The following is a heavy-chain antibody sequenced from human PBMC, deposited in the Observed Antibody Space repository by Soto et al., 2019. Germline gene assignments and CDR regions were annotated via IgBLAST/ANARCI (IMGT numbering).Heavy chain of an antibody. J-gene: IGHJ6*02. D-gene: IGHD3-10*01. Sequence: PGGSLRLSCAASGFTFSSYWMHWVRQAPGKGLVWVSRINSDWSSTSYADSVKGRFTISRDNAKNTLYLQMNSLRAEDTAVYYCASTSSYGSGSYYLDYYYYGMDVWGQGTTVTVSS. CDR1: GFTFSSYW. CDR3: ASTSSYGSGSYYLDYYYYGMDV. CDR2: INSDWSST. V-gene: IGHV3-74*01.